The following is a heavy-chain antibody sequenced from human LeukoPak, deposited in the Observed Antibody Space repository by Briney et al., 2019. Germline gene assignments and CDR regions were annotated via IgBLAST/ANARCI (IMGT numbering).Heavy chain of an antibody. Sequence: ASVNVSCKASGYTFTGYYMHWVRQAPGQGLEWMGWINPNSGGTNYAQKFQGRVTMTRDTSISTAYMELSRLRSDDTAVYYCARVVPPHYYDSSGLFDYWGQGTLVTVSS. J-gene: IGHJ4*02. CDR3: ARVVPPHYYDSSGLFDY. V-gene: IGHV1-2*02. CDR2: INPNSGGT. CDR1: GYTFTGYY. D-gene: IGHD3-22*01.